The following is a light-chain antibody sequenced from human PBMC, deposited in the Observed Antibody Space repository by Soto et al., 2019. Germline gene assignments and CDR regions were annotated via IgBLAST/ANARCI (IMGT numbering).Light chain of an antibody. CDR1: QSVSSN. Sequence: IVMTQSPANLSLSPGERATVSCRASQSVSSNLAWYQQKPGQAPRPLINDASNRATGIPARFSGIGSGTDVILTLSSLETEDGAVYDGQQQDNWTITFGHGTRLEI. V-gene: IGKV3D-11*03. CDR3: QQQDNWTIT. CDR2: DAS. J-gene: IGKJ5*01.